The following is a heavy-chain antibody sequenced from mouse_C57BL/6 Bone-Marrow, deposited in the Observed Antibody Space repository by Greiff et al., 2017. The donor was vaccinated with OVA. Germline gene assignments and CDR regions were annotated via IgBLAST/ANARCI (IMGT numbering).Heavy chain of an antibody. D-gene: IGHD1-1*01. CDR3: ARKDCGSSFWYFDV. V-gene: IGHV2-2*01. Sequence: QVQLKESGPGLVQPSQSLSITCTVSGFSFTSYGVHWVRQSPGKGLEWLGVIWSGGSTDYNAAFISRLSISKDNSKSQVFFKMNSLQADDTAIYYCARKDCGSSFWYFDVWGTGTTVTVSS. CDR1: GFSFTSYG. J-gene: IGHJ1*03. CDR2: IWSGGST.